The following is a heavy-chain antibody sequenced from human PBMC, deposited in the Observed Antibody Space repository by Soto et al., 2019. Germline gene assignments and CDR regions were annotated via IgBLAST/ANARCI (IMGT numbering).Heavy chain of an antibody. CDR1: GYTFTSYG. CDR3: ARRTSIVGASYYFDY. V-gene: IGHV1-18*04. D-gene: IGHD1-26*01. Sequence: ASVKVSCKASGYTFTSYGISWVRQAPGQGLEWMGWISAYNGNTNYAQKLQGRVTVTTDTSTSTAYMELRSLRSDDTAVYYCARRTSIVGASYYFDYWGQGTLVTVSS. J-gene: IGHJ4*02. CDR2: ISAYNGNT.